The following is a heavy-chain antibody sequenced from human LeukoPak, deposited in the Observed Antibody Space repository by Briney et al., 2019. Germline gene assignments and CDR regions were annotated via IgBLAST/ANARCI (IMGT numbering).Heavy chain of an antibody. CDR2: INHSGST. Sequence: SETLSLTCAVYGGSFSGYYWSWIRQPPGKGLEWIGEINHSGSTNYNPSLKSRVTISVDTSKNQFSLKLSSVTAAGTAVYYCAFRLLQKRNLDYWGQGTLVTVSS. V-gene: IGHV4-34*01. J-gene: IGHJ4*02. CDR3: AFRLLQKRNLDY. CDR1: GGSFSGYY. D-gene: IGHD3-22*01.